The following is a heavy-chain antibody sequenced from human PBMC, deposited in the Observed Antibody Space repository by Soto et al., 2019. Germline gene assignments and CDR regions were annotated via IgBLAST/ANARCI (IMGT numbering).Heavy chain of an antibody. CDR1: GFTFDDYA. V-gene: IGHV3-9*01. D-gene: IGHD4-17*01. CDR3: AKDILRLRDGDYGDFDY. CDR2: ISWNSGSI. Sequence: GGSLRLSCAASGFTFDDYAMHWVRQAPGKGLEWVSGISWNSGSIGYADSVKGRFTISRDNAKNSLYLQMNSLRAEDTALYYCAKDILRLRDGDYGDFDYWGQGTLVTVSS. J-gene: IGHJ4*02.